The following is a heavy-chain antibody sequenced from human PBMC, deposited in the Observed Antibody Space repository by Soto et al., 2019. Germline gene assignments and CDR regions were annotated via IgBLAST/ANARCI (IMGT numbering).Heavy chain of an antibody. Sequence: GGSLRLSCAASGFTFSTYSMNWVRQAPGKGLEWVSSISSSSYYIYYADSVKGRFTISRDNAKNSLFLQMNSLRAEGTAVYYCARERGSCTSSSCFGSPDYWGQGTLVTVSS. CDR1: GFTFSTYS. J-gene: IGHJ4*02. D-gene: IGHD2-2*01. CDR2: ISSSSYYI. CDR3: ARERGSCTSSSCFGSPDY. V-gene: IGHV3-21*01.